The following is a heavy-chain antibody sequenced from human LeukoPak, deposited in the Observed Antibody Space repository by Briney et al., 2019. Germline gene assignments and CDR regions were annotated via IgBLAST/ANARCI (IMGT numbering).Heavy chain of an antibody. Sequence: GGSLRLSCAASDFSFITYAMSWVRQAPGKGLEWVSTISGVGDATYYADSVKGRFTISRDNSKNTLYLQMNSLRAEDTAVYYCAKGRRAPLVGTITKSWIDYWGQGTLVTVSS. D-gene: IGHD1-7*01. V-gene: IGHV3-23*01. J-gene: IGHJ4*02. CDR3: AKGRRAPLVGTITKSWIDY. CDR2: ISGVGDAT. CDR1: DFSFITYA.